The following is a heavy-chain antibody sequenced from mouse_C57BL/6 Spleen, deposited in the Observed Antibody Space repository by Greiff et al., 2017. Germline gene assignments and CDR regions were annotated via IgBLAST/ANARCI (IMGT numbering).Heavy chain of an antibody. J-gene: IGHJ4*01. V-gene: IGHV1-69*01. CDR1: GYTFTSYW. CDR2: IAPSDSYT. D-gene: IGHD1-1*01. Sequence: VQLQQSGAELVMPGASVKLSCKASGYTFTSYWMHWVKQRPGQGLEWIGEIAPSDSYTNYNQKFKGKSTLTVDKSSSTAYMQLSSLTSEDSAVYYCASYGSSYAMDYWGQGTSVTVSS. CDR3: ASYGSSYAMDY.